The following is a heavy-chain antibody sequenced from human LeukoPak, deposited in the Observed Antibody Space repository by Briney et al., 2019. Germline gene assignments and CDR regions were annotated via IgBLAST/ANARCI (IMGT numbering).Heavy chain of an antibody. D-gene: IGHD1-26*01. CDR2: ISYDGSNK. CDR1: GFTFSSYA. J-gene: IGHJ4*02. Sequence: PGGSLRLSCAASGFTFSSYAMHWVRQAPGKGLEWVAVISYDGSNKYYADSVKGRFTISRDNSKNTLYLQMNSLRAEDTAVYYCASPNSEGSGSYYSFDYWGQGTLVTVSS. V-gene: IGHV3-30*04. CDR3: ASPNSEGSGSYYSFDY.